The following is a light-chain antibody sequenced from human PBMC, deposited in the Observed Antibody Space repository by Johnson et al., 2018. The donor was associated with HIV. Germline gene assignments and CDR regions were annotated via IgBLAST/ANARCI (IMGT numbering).Light chain of an antibody. V-gene: IGLV1-51*01. CDR3: GTWDNGLITYV. CDR2: DNN. Sequence: QSVLTQPPSVSAAPGQKVTIFCSGSSSNIGNNYVSWYQQLPGTAPKLLIYDNNERPSGIPDRFSGSKSGTSATLGITGLQTGDEADYYCGTWDNGLITYVFGTGTKVTVL. CDR1: SSNIGNNY. J-gene: IGLJ1*01.